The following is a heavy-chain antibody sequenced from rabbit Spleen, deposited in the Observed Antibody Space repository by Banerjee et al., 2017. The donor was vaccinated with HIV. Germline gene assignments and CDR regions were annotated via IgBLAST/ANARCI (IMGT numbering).Heavy chain of an antibody. V-gene: IGHV1S40*01. J-gene: IGHJ4*01. D-gene: IGHD2-1*01. Sequence: QSLQESGGGLVKPGGTLTLTCKASGFSLSNNYYMCWVRQAPGKGLEWIGCMYPDGVGSTAYASWAKGRFTISKTSSTTVTLQMTSLTAADTATYFCARGSAAMTMVITGYYLNLWGPGTLVTVS. CDR1: GFSLSNNYY. CDR3: ARGSAAMTMVITGYYLNL. CDR2: MYPDGVGST.